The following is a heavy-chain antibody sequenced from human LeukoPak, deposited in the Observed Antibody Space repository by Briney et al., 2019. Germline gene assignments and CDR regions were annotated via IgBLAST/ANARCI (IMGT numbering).Heavy chain of an antibody. CDR2: IYYSGST. V-gene: IGHV4-59*01. Sequence: SETLSLTCTVSGGSISSYYWRWIRQPPGKGLEWIGYIYYSGSTNYNASLKSRVTISVDTSKNQFSLKMSSVTAADTAVYYCARQLIWFGELGGMDVWGKGTTVTVSS. CDR1: GGSISSYY. D-gene: IGHD3-10*01. CDR3: ARQLIWFGELGGMDV. J-gene: IGHJ6*04.